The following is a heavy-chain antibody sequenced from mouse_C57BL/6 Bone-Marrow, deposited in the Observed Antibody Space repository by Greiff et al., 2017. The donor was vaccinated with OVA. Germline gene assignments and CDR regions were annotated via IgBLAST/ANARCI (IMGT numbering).Heavy chain of an antibody. V-gene: IGHV1-69*01. CDR2: IDPSDGYT. J-gene: IGHJ1*03. Sequence: QFRLQHPGPELVMPGASVTLSCKASGYTFTSSWMHWLKQRPGQGLGWIGGIDPSDGYTNSNQKFKGKSTLTVDKSASTAYMQLSSLTSEDSAVYDCAREGAYGKGYFDVWGTGTTVTVSA. CDR1: GYTFTSSW. CDR3: AREGAYGKGYFDV. D-gene: IGHD2-1*01.